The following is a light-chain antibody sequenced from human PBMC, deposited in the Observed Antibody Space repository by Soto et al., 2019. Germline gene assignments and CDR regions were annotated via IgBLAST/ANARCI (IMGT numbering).Light chain of an antibody. V-gene: IGKV1-5*01. CDR3: QQYNNYPRT. J-gene: IGKJ1*01. Sequence: DIQMTQSPSTLSASVGDRVTITCRASQSISSWLAWYQQKPGKAPKLLIYDASSLESGVPSRFSGSGSGTEFTLAISSLQPDDFATYYCQQYNNYPRTFGQGTKVDI. CDR1: QSISSW. CDR2: DAS.